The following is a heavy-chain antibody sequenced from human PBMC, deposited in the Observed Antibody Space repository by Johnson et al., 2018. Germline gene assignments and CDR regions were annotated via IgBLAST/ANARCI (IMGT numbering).Heavy chain of an antibody. CDR3: AKSPTLTVAYYYMDV. CDR1: GFTFSTYG. D-gene: IGHD3-9*01. CDR2: ILFDGSKK. Sequence: QVQLVESGGGVVQPGRSLRLSCAASGFTFSTYGMNWVRQAPDKGLEWVAVILFDGSKKYYTDSVKGRFTISRDNSKNTLYLQMNSLRAEAPALYNCAKSPTLTVAYYYMDVWGKGTTVTVSS. V-gene: IGHV3-30*18. J-gene: IGHJ6*03.